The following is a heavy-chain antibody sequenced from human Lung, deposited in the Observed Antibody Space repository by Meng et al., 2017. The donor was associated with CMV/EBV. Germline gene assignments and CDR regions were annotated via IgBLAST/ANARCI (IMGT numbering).Heavy chain of an antibody. CDR1: GFSFSSYE. CDR2: ISSSGTTI. J-gene: IGHJ4*02. V-gene: IGHV3-48*03. Sequence: GGPLRLXCVASGFSFSSYEINWVGQAPGKGLEWVSYISSSGTTIYYAASVKGRFTISRDNAKNSVYMQMNSLSAEDTAIYHCAREATQLQLGIDYWGQGTLVTVSS. CDR3: AREATQLQLGIDY. D-gene: IGHD4-11*01.